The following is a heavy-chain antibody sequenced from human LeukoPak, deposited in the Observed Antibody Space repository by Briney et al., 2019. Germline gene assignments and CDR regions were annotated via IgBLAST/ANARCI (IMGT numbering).Heavy chain of an antibody. D-gene: IGHD3-10*01. V-gene: IGHV4-31*03. CDR1: GGSISSGGYY. Sequence: SETLSLTCTDSGGSISSGGYYWSWIRQHPGKGLEWIGYIYYSGSTYYNPSLKSRVTISVDTSKNQFSLKLSSVTAADTAVYYCARSRVRGVFDYWGQGTLVTVSS. J-gene: IGHJ4*02. CDR3: ARSRVRGVFDY. CDR2: IYYSGST.